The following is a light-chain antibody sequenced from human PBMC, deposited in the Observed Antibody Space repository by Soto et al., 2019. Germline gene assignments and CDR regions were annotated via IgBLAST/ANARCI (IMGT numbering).Light chain of an antibody. CDR2: EVS. Sequence: QSALTQPPSASGSPGQSVTISCTGTNSDVGGYNYVSWYQQHPGKAPKLMIYEVSKRPSGVPDRFSGSKSGNTASLTVSRLQAEDEADYYCSSYAGTNNLIFGGATKLTVL. J-gene: IGLJ2*01. CDR3: SSYAGTNNLI. V-gene: IGLV2-8*01. CDR1: NSDVGGYNY.